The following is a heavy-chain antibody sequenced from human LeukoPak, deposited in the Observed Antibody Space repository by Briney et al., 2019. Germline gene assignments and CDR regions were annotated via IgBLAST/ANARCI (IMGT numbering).Heavy chain of an antibody. CDR3: ASLYGSGKRWVDP. CDR1: GFTVGSNY. V-gene: IGHV3-53*01. Sequence: GGSLRLSCAASGFTVGSNYMSWVRQAPGKGLEWVSVIYSGGSTYYADSVKGRFTISRDNSKNTLYLQMNSLRAEDTAVYYCASLYGSGKRWVDPWGQGTLVTVSS. J-gene: IGHJ5*02. D-gene: IGHD3-10*01. CDR2: IYSGGST.